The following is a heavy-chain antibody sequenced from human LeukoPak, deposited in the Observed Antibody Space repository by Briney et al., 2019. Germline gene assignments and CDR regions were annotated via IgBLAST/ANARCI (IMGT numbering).Heavy chain of an antibody. J-gene: IGHJ4*02. CDR2: IRYSGTT. CDR3: ARVSSGGYFHTYYFDY. Sequence: PSETLSLTCTVSGGSISGYYWSWIRQPPGKGLEWIGYIRYSGTTNYSPSLKSRATISVDTSKNQFSLNLISVTAADTAIYYCARVSSGGYFHTYYFDYGGQGTLVTVSS. CDR1: GGSISGYY. D-gene: IGHD3-22*01. V-gene: IGHV4-59*01.